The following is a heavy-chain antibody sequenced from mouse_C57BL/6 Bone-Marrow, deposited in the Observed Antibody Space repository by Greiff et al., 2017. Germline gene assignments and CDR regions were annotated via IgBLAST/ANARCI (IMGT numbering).Heavy chain of an antibody. CDR3: ARWDYEGWFAY. Sequence: VQLQQSGAELARPGASVKMSCKASGYTFTSYTMHWVKQRPGQGLEWIGYINPSSGYTKYNQKFKDKATLTADKSSSTAYMQLSSLTSEDSAVYYCARWDYEGWFAYWGQGTLVTVSA. V-gene: IGHV1-4*01. CDR1: GYTFTSYT. D-gene: IGHD2-4*01. J-gene: IGHJ3*01. CDR2: INPSSGYT.